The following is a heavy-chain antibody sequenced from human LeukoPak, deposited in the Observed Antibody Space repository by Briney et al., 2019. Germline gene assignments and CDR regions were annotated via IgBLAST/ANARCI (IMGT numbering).Heavy chain of an antibody. D-gene: IGHD5-12*01. CDR2: IHTSGST. V-gene: IGHV4-4*07. J-gene: IGHJ5*02. CDR3: AREGDPGSGYNYGNWLDP. Sequence: SETLSLTCTVSGGSISSYYWSWIRQPAGKGLEWIGRIHTSGSTNYNPSLKSRVTMSADTSKNQFSLKLSSVTAADTAVYYCAREGDPGSGYNYGNWLDPWGQGTLVTVSS. CDR1: GGSISSYY.